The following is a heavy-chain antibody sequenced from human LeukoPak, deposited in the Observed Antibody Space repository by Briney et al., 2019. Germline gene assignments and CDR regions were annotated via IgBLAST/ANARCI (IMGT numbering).Heavy chain of an antibody. J-gene: IGHJ4*02. V-gene: IGHV3-33*01. D-gene: IGHD6-25*01. CDR1: GFTFSSYG. CDR2: IWYDGSNK. CDR3: ARAGASEGSYYFDY. Sequence: PGGSLRLSCAASGFTFSSYGMHWVRQAPGKGLEWVAVIWYDGSNKYYADSVKGRFTISRDNSKNTLYLQMSSLRAEDTAVYYCARAGASEGSYYFDYWGQGTLVTVSS.